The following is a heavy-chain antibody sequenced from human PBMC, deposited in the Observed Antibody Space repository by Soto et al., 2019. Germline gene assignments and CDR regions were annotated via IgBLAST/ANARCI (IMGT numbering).Heavy chain of an antibody. CDR3: AKSERLTVSIAAFHADS. D-gene: IGHD2-15*01. J-gene: IGHJ4*02. V-gene: IGHV3-23*01. CDR1: GFTFSNYA. Sequence: EVVLLESGGGLVQPGGSLRLSCAASGFTFSNYAMSWVRQAPGKGLEWVSAISGSGRETYYADSFKGRFTISRDNAKSTLSLQMNGLRVEDAAVYYCAKSERLTVSIAAFHADSWGQGTLVTVSS. CDR2: ISGSGRET.